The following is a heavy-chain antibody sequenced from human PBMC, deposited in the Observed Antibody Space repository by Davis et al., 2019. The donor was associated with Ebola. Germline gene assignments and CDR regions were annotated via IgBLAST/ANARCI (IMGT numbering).Heavy chain of an antibody. D-gene: IGHD2-2*02. CDR1: GFTVSSNY. CDR3: TTDTRLGYCSSTSCYTGFYYYYYGMDV. J-gene: IGHJ6*02. V-gene: IGHV3-23*01. CDR2: ISGSGGST. Sequence: GGSLRLSCAASGFTVSSNYMSWVRQAPGKGLEWVSAISGSGGSTYYADSVKGRFTISRDNSKNTLYLQMNSLKTEDTAVYYCTTDTRLGYCSSTSCYTGFYYYYYGMDVWGQGTTVTVSS.